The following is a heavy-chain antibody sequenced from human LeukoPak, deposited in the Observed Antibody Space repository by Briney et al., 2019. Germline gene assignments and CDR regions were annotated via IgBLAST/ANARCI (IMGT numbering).Heavy chain of an antibody. D-gene: IGHD6-13*01. CDR3: AKDQGIAAHDDAFDI. CDR2: TKPDGSEK. V-gene: IGHV3-7*03. J-gene: IGHJ3*02. Sequence: GGFLRLSCAASGFSFSNYWMDWIRQAPGKGLEWVGSTKPDGSEKYYVDSVKGRFTISRDNAKNSLYLQMNSLRAEDTAVYYCAKDQGIAAHDDAFDIWGQGTMVTVSS. CDR1: GFSFSNYW.